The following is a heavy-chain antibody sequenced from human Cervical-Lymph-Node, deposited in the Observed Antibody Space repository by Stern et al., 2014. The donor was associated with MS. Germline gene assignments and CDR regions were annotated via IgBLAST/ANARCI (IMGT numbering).Heavy chain of an antibody. V-gene: IGHV3-30*18. D-gene: IGHD1-26*01. CDR1: GFTFSSYG. CDR3: AKSGPGIVPGREVTLFDY. Sequence: VQLVESGGGVVQPGRSLRLSCAASGFTFSSYGMHWVRQAPDKGLEWVAVISYDGRLKYFGDSVKARSPSPRENPKNTVYLQRNSLGFEDPLAFSWAKSGPGIVPGREVTLFDYGGLGTLVTVPP. CDR2: ISYDGRLK. J-gene: IGHJ4*02.